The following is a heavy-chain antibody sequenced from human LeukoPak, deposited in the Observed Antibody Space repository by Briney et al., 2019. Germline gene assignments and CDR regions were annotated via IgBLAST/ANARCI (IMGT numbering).Heavy chain of an antibody. CDR3: AAVPMIRTLPIDY. V-gene: IGHV1-8*03. Sequence: ASVKVSCKASGFPFTRYDINWVRQTSAQGLEWMGWMNPNTGNTGYAQKFQERVTITRDMSTSTAYMELSSLRSEDTAVYYCAAVPMIRTLPIDYWGQGTLVTVSS. D-gene: IGHD2-2*01. CDR1: GFPFTRYD. CDR2: MNPNTGNT. J-gene: IGHJ4*02.